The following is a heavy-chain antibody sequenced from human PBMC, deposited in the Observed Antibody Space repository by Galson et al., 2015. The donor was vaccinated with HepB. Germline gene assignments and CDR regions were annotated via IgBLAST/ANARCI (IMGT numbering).Heavy chain of an antibody. D-gene: IGHD2-21*02. V-gene: IGHV3-30-3*01. J-gene: IGHJ3*02. CDR1: GFTFSSYA. CDR3: ARDKWIRVVTGDAFDI. Sequence: SLRLSCAASGFTFSSYAMHWVRQAPGKGLEWVAVISYDGSNKYYADSVKGRFTISRDNSKNTLYLQMNSLRAEDTAVYYCARDKWIRVVTGDAFDIWGQGTMVTVSS. CDR2: ISYDGSNK.